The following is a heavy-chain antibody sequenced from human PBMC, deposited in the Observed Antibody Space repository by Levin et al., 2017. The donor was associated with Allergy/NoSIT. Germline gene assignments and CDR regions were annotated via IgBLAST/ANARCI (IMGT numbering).Heavy chain of an antibody. CDR3: TIRGRQQWLVRDFEDV. D-gene: IGHD6-19*01. J-gene: IGHJ6*04. V-gene: IGHV3-15*01. CDR2: IKSKTDGGTT. CDR1: GFTFSNAW. Sequence: LSLTCAASGFTFSNAWMSWVRQAPGKGLEWVGRIKSKTDGGTTDYAAPVKGRFTISRDDSKNTLYLQMNSLKTEDTAVYYCTIRGRQQWLVRDFEDVWGKGTTVTVSS.